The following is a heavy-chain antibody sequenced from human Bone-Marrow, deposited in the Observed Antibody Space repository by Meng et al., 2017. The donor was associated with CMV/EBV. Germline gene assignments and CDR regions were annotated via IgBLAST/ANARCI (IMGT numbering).Heavy chain of an antibody. V-gene: IGHV1-2*02. Sequence: VSVKVSCKASGYTFTGYYMHWVRQAPGQGLEWMGWINPNSGGTNYAQKFQGRVTMTRDTSISTAYMELSRLRSDDTAVYYCARRVSYYHYGMDVWGQGTTVTVSS. J-gene: IGHJ6*02. CDR3: ARRVSYYHYGMDV. CDR1: GYTFTGYY. CDR2: INPNSGGT. D-gene: IGHD2-8*01.